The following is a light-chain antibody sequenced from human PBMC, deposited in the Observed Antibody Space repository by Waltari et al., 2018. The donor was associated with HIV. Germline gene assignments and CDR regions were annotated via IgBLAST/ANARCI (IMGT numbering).Light chain of an antibody. V-gene: IGKV1-39*01. J-gene: IGKJ1*01. CDR3: QRRYSPPRT. Sequence: DIQMTQSPSSLSASVGDRVTATCRANQTIGNYLNWYQQKPGKAPKLLIYGASSLRSGVPSRFSGSGSGTDCAVAIGSLQPKDFASYYCQRRYSPPRTFGQGTKVEIK. CDR2: GAS. CDR1: QTIGNY.